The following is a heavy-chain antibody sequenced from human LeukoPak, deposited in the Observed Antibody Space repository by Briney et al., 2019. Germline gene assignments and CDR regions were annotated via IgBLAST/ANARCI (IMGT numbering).Heavy chain of an antibody. V-gene: IGHV3-30*02. J-gene: IGHJ4*02. D-gene: IGHD2-15*01. CDR1: GFTFSSYG. Sequence: GGSLRLSCAASGFTFSSYGMHWVRQGPGKGLEWVTFIWYDGTDKNYADSVKGRFTISRDNSKNTLFLQMNSLRAEDTAVYYCAKAPAASCIGSNCYHFDWWGQGTLVTVSS. CDR2: IWYDGTDK. CDR3: AKAPAASCIGSNCYHFDW.